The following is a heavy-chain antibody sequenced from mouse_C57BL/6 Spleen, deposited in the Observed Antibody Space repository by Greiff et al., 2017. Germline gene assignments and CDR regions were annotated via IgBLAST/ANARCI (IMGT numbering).Heavy chain of an antibody. CDR3: ARSGYCGSSYWYFDV. Sequence: VQLQQSGPELVKPGASVKIPCKASGYTFTDYNMDWVKQSHGKSLEWIGDINPNNGGTIYNQKFKGKATLTVDKSSSTAYMELRSLTSEDTAVYYCARSGYCGSSYWYFDVWGTGTTVTVSS. J-gene: IGHJ1*03. CDR2: INPNNGGT. D-gene: IGHD1-1*01. V-gene: IGHV1-18*01. CDR1: GYTFTDYN.